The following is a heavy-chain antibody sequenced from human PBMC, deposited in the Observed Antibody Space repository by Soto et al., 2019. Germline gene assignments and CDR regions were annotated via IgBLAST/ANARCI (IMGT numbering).Heavy chain of an antibody. CDR3: ANVPAPWGSGSYYNDY. CDR1: GFTFSSYA. CDR2: ISGSGGST. D-gene: IGHD3-10*01. V-gene: IGHV3-23*01. J-gene: IGHJ4*02. Sequence: GGSLRLSCAASGFTFSSYAMSWVRQAPGKGLEWVSAISGSGGSTYYADSVKGRFTISRDNSKNTLYLQMNSLRAEDTAVYYCANVPAPWGSGSYYNDYWGQGTLVTVSS.